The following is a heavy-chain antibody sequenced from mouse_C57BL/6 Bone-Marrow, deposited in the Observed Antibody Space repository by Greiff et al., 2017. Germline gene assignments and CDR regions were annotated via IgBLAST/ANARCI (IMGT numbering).Heavy chain of an antibody. V-gene: IGHV1-59*01. CDR2: IDPSDSYT. J-gene: IGHJ3*01. Sequence: QVQLQQPGAELVRPGTSVKLSCTASGYTFTSYWMHWVKQRPGQGLEWIGVIDPSDSYTNYNQKFKGKATLTVDTSSSTAYMQLSSLTSEDSAVYYYLFWFAYWGQGTLVTVSA. CDR1: GYTFTSYW. CDR3: LFWFAY.